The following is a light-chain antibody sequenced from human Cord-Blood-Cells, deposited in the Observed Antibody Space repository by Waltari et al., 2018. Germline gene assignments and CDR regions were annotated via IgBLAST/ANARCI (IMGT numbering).Light chain of an antibody. Sequence: SALTQPASVSGSPGQSITISCTGTSSDVGGYNYGSCYQPHPGKAHKLMIYDVSNRHSVFSNRVSGSKSDNPASLTISGLQAEDEADYYGSSYTSSSTLDVVFGGGTKLTVL. V-gene: IGLV2-14*01. CDR3: SSYTSSSTLDVV. CDR2: DVS. CDR1: SSDVGGYNY. J-gene: IGLJ2*01.